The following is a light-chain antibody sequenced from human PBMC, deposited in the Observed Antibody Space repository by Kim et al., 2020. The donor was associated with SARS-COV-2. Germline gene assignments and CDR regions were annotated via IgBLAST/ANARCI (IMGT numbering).Light chain of an antibody. CDR2: EDE. Sequence: KTVTTACTRSSGSIASHYVQWYQQRPGSAPTTVIYEDEQRPSGVPARFSGSIDRSSNSASLTISGLKTEDEADYYCQSYDNSNPWVFGGGTQLTVL. CDR3: QSYDNSNPWV. CDR1: SGSIASHY. V-gene: IGLV6-57*03. J-gene: IGLJ3*02.